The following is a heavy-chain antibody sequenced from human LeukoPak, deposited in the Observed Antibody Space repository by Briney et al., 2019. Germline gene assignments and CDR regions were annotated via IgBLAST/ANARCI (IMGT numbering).Heavy chain of an antibody. D-gene: IGHD3-22*01. Sequence: GGSLRLSCAASGFTFSSYSMNWVRQAPGKGLEWVSYISSSSTIYYADSVKGRFTISRDNAKNSLYLQMNSLRAEDTAVYYCARDMPTYYYDSSGYSWGQGTLVTVSS. CDR2: ISSSSTI. V-gene: IGHV3-48*04. CDR1: GFTFSSYS. J-gene: IGHJ5*02. CDR3: ARDMPTYYYDSSGYS.